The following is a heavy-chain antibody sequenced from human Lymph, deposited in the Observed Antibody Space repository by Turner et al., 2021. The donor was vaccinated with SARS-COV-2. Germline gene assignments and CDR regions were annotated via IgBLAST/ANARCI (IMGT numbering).Heavy chain of an antibody. CDR2: VHAGGST. CDR1: GITVSSNY. J-gene: IGHJ3*02. CDR3: ARDFREGAFDI. Sequence: EVQLVESGGGLVQPGGSLRLSCAASGITVSSNYMSWVRQAPGKGLEWVSVVHAGGSTFYADSVKGRFTIARDKSKNTLYLQMNRLRAEDTAVYYCARDFREGAFDIWGQGTMVTISS. V-gene: IGHV3-66*01. D-gene: IGHD3-10*01.